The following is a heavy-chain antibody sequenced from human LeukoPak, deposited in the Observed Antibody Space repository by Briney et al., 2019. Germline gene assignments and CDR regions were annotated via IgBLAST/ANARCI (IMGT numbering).Heavy chain of an antibody. D-gene: IGHD2-2*03. V-gene: IGHV4-39*07. J-gene: IGHJ5*02. Sequence: KPSETLSLTCVVSVGSISSTSYYWGSIRQPPGKGLEWIGSIYYSGSTYYSPSLKSRVTIPVDTSKNQFSLKLSSVTAADTAVYYCARLLRVGYCSTTTCNWFDPWGQGTLVTVSS. CDR3: ARLLRVGYCSTTTCNWFDP. CDR2: IYYSGST. CDR1: VGSISSTSYY.